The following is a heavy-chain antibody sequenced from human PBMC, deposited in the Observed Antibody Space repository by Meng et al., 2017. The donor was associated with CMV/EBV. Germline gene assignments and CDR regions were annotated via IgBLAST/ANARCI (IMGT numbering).Heavy chain of an antibody. CDR2: IKQDGSEK. CDR3: ARDTLYCSSTSCYPRSRYFDL. CDR1: GFTFSSYW. D-gene: IGHD2-2*01. J-gene: IGHJ2*01. Sequence: GGSLRLSCAASGFTFSSYWMSWVRQAPGKGLEWVANIKQDGSEKYYVDSVKGRFTISRDNAKNSLYLQMNSLRAEDTAVYYCARDTLYCSSTSCYPRSRYFDLWGRGTLVTVSS. V-gene: IGHV3-7*03.